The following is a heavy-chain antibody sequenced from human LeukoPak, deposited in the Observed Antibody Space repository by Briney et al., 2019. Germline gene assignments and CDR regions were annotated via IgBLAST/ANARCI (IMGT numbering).Heavy chain of an antibody. J-gene: IGHJ4*02. CDR1: GFTFSSYA. CDR3: AKVHLRCFDWFIFDY. Sequence: PGGSLRLSCAASGFTFSSYAMSWVRQAPGKGLEWVSAISGSGGSTYYADSVKGRFTISRDNSKNTLYLQMNSLRAEDTAVYYCAKVHLRCFDWFIFDYWGQGTLVTVSS. V-gene: IGHV3-23*01. D-gene: IGHD3-9*01. CDR2: ISGSGGST.